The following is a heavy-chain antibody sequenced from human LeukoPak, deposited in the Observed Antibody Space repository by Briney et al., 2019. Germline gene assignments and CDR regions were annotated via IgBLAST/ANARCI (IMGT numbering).Heavy chain of an antibody. Sequence: PGGSLRLSCAGSGFTFSSYAMSWVRQAPGKGLEWVSTISGNGGSTYYADSVKGRFTISRDNSKNTLYLQMNSLRAEDTAVYYCAKDPYYGSGSYPPLYFDYWGQGTLVTVSS. CDR1: GFTFSSYA. J-gene: IGHJ4*02. CDR3: AKDPYYGSGSYPPLYFDY. D-gene: IGHD3-10*01. V-gene: IGHV3-23*01. CDR2: ISGNGGST.